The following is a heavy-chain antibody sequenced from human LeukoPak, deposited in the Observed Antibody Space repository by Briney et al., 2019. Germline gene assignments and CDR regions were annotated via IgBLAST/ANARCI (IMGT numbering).Heavy chain of an antibody. J-gene: IGHJ4*02. CDR3: ARTTDLTRFDY. CDR1: GYXFTGYY. Sequence: GASVKVSCKASGYXFTGYYLHWVQQAPGQGLEWMGWINPNSGATNYAQNFQGRVTMTRDTSFSTAYMDLSRLRSDDTAVYYCARTTDLTRFDYWGQGTLVTVSS. V-gene: IGHV1-2*02. CDR2: INPNSGAT. D-gene: IGHD1-1*01.